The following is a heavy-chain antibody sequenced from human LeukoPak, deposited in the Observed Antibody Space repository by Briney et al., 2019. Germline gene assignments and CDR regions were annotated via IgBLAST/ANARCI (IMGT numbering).Heavy chain of an antibody. D-gene: IGHD2-8*02. CDR2: ISGSSTYI. CDR3: AKDLYWPASY. J-gene: IGHJ4*02. Sequence: SGGSLRLSCVASGFTFSSYSMNWVRQAPGKGLEWVSSISGSSTYIYYADSVKGRFTISRDNSKNTLYLQMNSLRAEDTAVYYCAKDLYWPASYWGQGTLVTVSS. V-gene: IGHV3-21*04. CDR1: GFTFSSYS.